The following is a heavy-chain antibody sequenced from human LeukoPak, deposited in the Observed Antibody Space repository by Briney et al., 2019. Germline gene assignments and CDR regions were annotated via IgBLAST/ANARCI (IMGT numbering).Heavy chain of an antibody. CDR2: INQDGSEE. Sequence: GGSLRLSCAASGFIVSTHYMSWVRQAPGKGLEWGAHINQDGSEEHYMDSVKARFTISRDNAKNSLSLQMNSLRAEDTAVYYCVRDGGVSGYDLLDYWGQGTLVTVSS. D-gene: IGHD5-12*01. CDR1: GFIVSTHY. CDR3: VRDGGVSGYDLLDY. V-gene: IGHV3-7*01. J-gene: IGHJ4*02.